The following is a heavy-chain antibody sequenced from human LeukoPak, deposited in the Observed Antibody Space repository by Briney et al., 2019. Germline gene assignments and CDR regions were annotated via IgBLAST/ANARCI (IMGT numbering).Heavy chain of an antibody. D-gene: IGHD1-7*01. CDR2: INPNSGGT. Sequence: GASVKVSCKASGYTFTGYYIYWVRQAPGQGLEWMGWINPNSGGTNYAQKFQGRVTMTRDTSISTAYMELSSLRSDDTAVYYCARDGRYRWNYAFDFWGQGTLVTVSS. V-gene: IGHV1-2*02. CDR1: GYTFTGYY. CDR3: ARDGRYRWNYAFDF. J-gene: IGHJ4*02.